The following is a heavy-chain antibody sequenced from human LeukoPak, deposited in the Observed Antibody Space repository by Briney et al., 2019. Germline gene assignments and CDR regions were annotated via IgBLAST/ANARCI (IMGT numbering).Heavy chain of an antibody. Sequence: ASVKVSCKASGYTFTGYYMHWVRQAPGQGLEWMGRNNPNSGGTNYAQKFQGRVTMTRDTSISTAYMELSRLRSDDTAVYYCARSWVPAAVDYWGQGTLVTVSS. CDR1: GYTFTGYY. D-gene: IGHD2-2*01. CDR3: ARSWVPAAVDY. CDR2: NNPNSGGT. J-gene: IGHJ4*02. V-gene: IGHV1-2*06.